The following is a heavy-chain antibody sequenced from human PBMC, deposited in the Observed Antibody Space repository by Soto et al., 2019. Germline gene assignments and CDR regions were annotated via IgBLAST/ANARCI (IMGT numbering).Heavy chain of an antibody. V-gene: IGHV3-66*01. CDR2: IYSGGST. CDR3: ARDRGYCSGGSCYSRHYYYMDV. D-gene: IGHD2-15*01. CDR1: GLTVSSNY. Sequence: PGGSLRLSCAASGLTVSSNYMSWVRKAPGKGLEWVSVIYSGGSTYYADSVKGRFTISRDNSKNTLYLQMNSLRAEDTAVYYCARDRGYCSGGSCYSRHYYYMDVWGKGTTVTVSS. J-gene: IGHJ6*03.